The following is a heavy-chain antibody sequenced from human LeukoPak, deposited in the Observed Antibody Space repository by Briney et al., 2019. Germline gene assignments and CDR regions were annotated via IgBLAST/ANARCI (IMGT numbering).Heavy chain of an antibody. Sequence: SETVSLTCTVSVRSLSTYYWIWMPQPPGEGLDCMGYIYYTGRTNYNPFRESRVTISVDTSKNQFSMNLNSVTAADTAVYYCARASGGYYNNWFDSWGQGTLVTVSS. V-gene: IGHV4-59*01. D-gene: IGHD3-22*01. CDR2: IYYTGRT. J-gene: IGHJ5*01. CDR1: VRSLSTYY. CDR3: ARASGGYYNNWFDS.